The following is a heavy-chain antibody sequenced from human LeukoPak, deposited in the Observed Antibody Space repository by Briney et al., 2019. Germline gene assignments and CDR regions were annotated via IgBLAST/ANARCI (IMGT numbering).Heavy chain of an antibody. D-gene: IGHD2-2*01. J-gene: IGHJ4*02. Sequence: SETLSLTCTVSGYSITSAYYWGWIRQPPGKGLEWIGSFFLKGSTYYNPSLKSRVTISVNTSKNQFSLTLSSVTAADTAVYYCARVARCTSCFDVDYWGQGTLVTVSS. CDR2: FFLKGST. CDR1: GYSITSAYY. CDR3: ARVARCTSCFDVDY. V-gene: IGHV4-38-2*02.